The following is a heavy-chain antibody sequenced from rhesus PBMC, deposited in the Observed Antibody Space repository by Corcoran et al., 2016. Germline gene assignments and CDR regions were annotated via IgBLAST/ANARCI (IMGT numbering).Heavy chain of an antibody. CDR2: ISYSGST. CDR3: ASIAAAAH. J-gene: IGHJ4*01. Sequence: QLQLQESGPGLVKPSETLSLTCAVSGYSISSGYGWSWIRQPPGKGLEWIGYISYSGSTSYNPSLKSRVTSSRDTSKNQFSLKLSSVTAADTAVYYCASIAAAAHWGQGVLVTVSS. V-gene: IGHV4-122*02. D-gene: IGHD6-31*01. CDR1: GYSISSGYG.